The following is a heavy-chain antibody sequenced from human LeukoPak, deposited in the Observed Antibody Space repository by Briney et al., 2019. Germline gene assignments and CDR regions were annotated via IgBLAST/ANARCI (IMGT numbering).Heavy chain of an antibody. CDR2: ISSSAGST. D-gene: IGHD3-22*01. J-gene: IGHJ4*02. CDR3: AKDSSLDSSGYYPYYFDY. Sequence: GGSLRLSCAACGFTFSSYAMSWVRQAPGKGLEWVSAISSSAGSTYYADSVKGRFTISRDNSKNTQSLQMNNLRAEDTAVYYCAKDSSLDSSGYYPYYFDYWGQGTLVTVSS. V-gene: IGHV3-23*01. CDR1: GFTFSSYA.